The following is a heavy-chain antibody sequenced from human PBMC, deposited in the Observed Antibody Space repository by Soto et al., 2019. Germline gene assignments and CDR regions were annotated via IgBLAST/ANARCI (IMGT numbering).Heavy chain of an antibody. CDR3: AAAERFCSGGSCYLRPFGIDY. CDR1: GYTFTSHH. J-gene: IGHJ4*02. V-gene: IGHV1-46*01. CDR2: INPSDDYT. Sequence: GXSVKVSCKASGYTFTSHHMHWVRQAPGQGLEWMGIINPSDDYTNYAQKFQERVTMTRGMSTSTVYMELSSLRSEDTAVYYCAAAERFCSGGSCYLRPFGIDYWGQGTLVTVSS. D-gene: IGHD2-15*01.